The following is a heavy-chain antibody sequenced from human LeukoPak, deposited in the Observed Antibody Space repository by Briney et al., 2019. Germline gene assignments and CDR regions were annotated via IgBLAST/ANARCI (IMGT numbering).Heavy chain of an antibody. Sequence: SETLSLTCTVSGGSISSYYWSWIRQPPGKGLEWIGYIYYSGSTNYNPSLKSRVTISVDTSKNQFSLKLSSVTAADTAVYYCARGMASSGWYYWFDPWGQGTLVTVSS. D-gene: IGHD6-19*01. J-gene: IGHJ5*02. V-gene: IGHV4-59*01. CDR1: GGSISSYY. CDR2: IYYSGST. CDR3: ARGMASSGWYYWFDP.